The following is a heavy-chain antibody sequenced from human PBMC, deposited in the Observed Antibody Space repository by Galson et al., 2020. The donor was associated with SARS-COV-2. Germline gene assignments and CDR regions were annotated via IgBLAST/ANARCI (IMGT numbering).Heavy chain of an antibody. Sequence: SQTLSLPCSLSGYSISSGYYWGWLRQIPGKGLEWIGSIYHTGSTSYNPSLRSRASISVDTSKNQFSLNLSAVTAADTAVYFCARDVRAGGYALFEHWGQGTLVTVSS. CDR1: GYSISSGYY. D-gene: IGHD2-8*01. CDR2: IYHTGST. V-gene: IGHV4-38-2*02. J-gene: IGHJ4*02. CDR3: ARDVRAGGYALFEH.